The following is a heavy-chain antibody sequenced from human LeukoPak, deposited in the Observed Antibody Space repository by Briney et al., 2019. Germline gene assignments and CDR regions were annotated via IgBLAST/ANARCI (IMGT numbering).Heavy chain of an antibody. V-gene: IGHV4-38-2*02. D-gene: IGHD3-9*01. Sequence: SETLSLTCTVSGYSISGGYYWGWIRQPPGKGLEWIGSIYHSGSTYYNPSLKSRVTISVDTSKNQFSLKLSSVTAADTAVYYCASGYYDILTGYLCWGQGTLVTVSS. CDR3: ASGYYDILTGYLC. J-gene: IGHJ4*02. CDR2: IYHSGST. CDR1: GYSISGGYY.